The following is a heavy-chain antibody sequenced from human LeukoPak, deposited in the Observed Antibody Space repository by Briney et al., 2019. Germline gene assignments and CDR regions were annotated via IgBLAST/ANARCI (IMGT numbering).Heavy chain of an antibody. CDR1: GFTFRNSW. CDR2: IKPGGSET. Sequence: GGSLRLSCAASGFTFRNSWMTWVRQAPGKGLECVANIKPGGSETYYVDSVKGRFTISRDNAKNSLYLQMTSLRAEDTALYYCATYRHLPYWGQGTLVTVSS. J-gene: IGHJ4*02. D-gene: IGHD2-2*02. CDR3: ATYRHLPY. V-gene: IGHV3-7*01.